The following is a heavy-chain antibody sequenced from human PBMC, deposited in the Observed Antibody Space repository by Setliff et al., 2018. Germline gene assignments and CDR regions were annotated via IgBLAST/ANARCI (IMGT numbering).Heavy chain of an antibody. CDR3: ARINFYVSSGYYYAPDY. J-gene: IGHJ4*02. V-gene: IGHV1-18*01. Sequence: GYTFTDFGITWVRQVPGQGLEWMGWINNYNFNTQYAQKFQGRVTVTTDTSTTTAYMELRSLRSDDTAVYYCARINFYVSSGYYYAPDYWGQGTLVTVSS. D-gene: IGHD3-22*01. CDR1: GYTFTDFG. CDR2: INNYNFNT.